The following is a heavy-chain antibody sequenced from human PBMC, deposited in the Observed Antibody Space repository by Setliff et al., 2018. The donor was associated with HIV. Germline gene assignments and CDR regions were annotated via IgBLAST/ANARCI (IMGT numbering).Heavy chain of an antibody. CDR2: ISSSSTI. CDR1: GFTFSNYE. V-gene: IGHV3-48*03. CDR3: ARDAAAPAAIEGAFDI. D-gene: IGHD2-2*02. J-gene: IGHJ3*02. Sequence: HPGGSLRLSCAASGFTFSNYEMNWVRQAPGKGLEWVSSISSSSTIYYADSVKGRFTISRDNTKNSLYLQLNSLRAEDTAVYYCARDAAAPAAIEGAFDIWGQGTMVTVSS.